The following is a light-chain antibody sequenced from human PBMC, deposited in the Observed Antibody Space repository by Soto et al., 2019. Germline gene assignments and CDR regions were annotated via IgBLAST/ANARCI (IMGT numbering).Light chain of an antibody. V-gene: IGKV3-20*01. Sequence: EIVLTKSPGPLSLSPGERSTLSCMASQSVSNNYLAWYQQKPGQAPRLLIYGASNRATGIPDRFSGSGSGTDFTLTISRLEPEDFAVYYCQQYGSSGTFGQGTKVDIK. CDR3: QQYGSSGT. CDR2: GAS. CDR1: QSVSNNY. J-gene: IGKJ1*01.